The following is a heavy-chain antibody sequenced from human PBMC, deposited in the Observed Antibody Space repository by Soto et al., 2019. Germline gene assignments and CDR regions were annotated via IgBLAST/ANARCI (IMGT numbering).Heavy chain of an antibody. Sequence: SETLSLTCTVSGGSISSSSYYWGWIRQPPGKGLEWIGSIYYSGSTYYNPSLKSRVTISVDTSKNQFSLKLSSVTAADTAVYYCVKGAQPFHLYETAMITEIHYWGQGTLVTVSS. CDR2: IYYSGST. V-gene: IGHV4-39*01. J-gene: IGHJ4*02. D-gene: IGHD5-18*01. CDR3: VKGAQPFHLYETAMITEIHY. CDR1: GGSISSSSYY.